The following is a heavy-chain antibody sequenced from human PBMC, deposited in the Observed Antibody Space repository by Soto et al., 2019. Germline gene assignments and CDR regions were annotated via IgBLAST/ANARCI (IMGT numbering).Heavy chain of an antibody. CDR2: IYYSGST. V-gene: IGHV4-59*01. J-gene: IGHJ5*02. D-gene: IGHD3-10*01. Sequence: PSETLSLTCTVSGGSISSYYWSWIRQPPGKGLEWIGYIYYSGSTNYNPSLKSRVTISVDTSKNQFSLKLSSVTAADTAVYYCARLLFGAAYWFDPWGQGTLVTVSS. CDR3: ARLLFGAAYWFDP. CDR1: GGSISSYY.